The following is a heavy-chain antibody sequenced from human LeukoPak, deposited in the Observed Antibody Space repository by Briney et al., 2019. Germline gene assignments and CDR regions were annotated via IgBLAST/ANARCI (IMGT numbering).Heavy chain of an antibody. CDR1: GFTFSSYG. CDR3: AKTPYYYDSSGYLPPLY. D-gene: IGHD3-22*01. CDR2: ISYDGSNK. Sequence: GGSLRLSCAASGFTFSSYGMHWVRQAPGKGLEWVAVISYDGSNKYYADSVKGRFTISRDNSKNTPYLQMNSLRAEDTAVYYCAKTPYYYDSSGYLPPLYWGQGTLVTVSS. J-gene: IGHJ4*02. V-gene: IGHV3-30*18.